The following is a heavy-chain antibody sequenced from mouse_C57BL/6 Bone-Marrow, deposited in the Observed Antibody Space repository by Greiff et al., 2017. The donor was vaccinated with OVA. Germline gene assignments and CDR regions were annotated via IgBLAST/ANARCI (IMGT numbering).Heavy chain of an antibody. CDR2: IHPNSGST. V-gene: IGHV1-64*01. J-gene: IGHJ2*01. Sequence: QVQLKESGAELVKPGASVKLSCKASGYTFTSYWMHWVKQRPGQGLEWIGMIHPNSGSTNYNEKFKSKATLTVDKSSSTAYMQLSSLTSEDSAVYYCAINYYFDYWGQGTTLTVSS. CDR1: GYTFTSYW. D-gene: IGHD4-1*02. CDR3: AINYYFDY.